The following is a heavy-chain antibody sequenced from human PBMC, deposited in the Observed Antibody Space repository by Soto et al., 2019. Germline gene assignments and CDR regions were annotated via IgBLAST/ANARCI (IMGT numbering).Heavy chain of an antibody. D-gene: IGHD2-15*01. CDR3: ASSTSSGPNWFDP. V-gene: IGHV1-69*13. CDR1: GGAFSSYA. Sequence: GASVKVSCKASGGAFSSYAISWVRQAPGQGLEWMGGIIPIFGTANYAQKFQGRVTITADEPTSTAYMELSSLRPEDTAVYYCASSTSSGPNWFDPWGQGTLVTVSS. J-gene: IGHJ5*02. CDR2: IIPIFGTA.